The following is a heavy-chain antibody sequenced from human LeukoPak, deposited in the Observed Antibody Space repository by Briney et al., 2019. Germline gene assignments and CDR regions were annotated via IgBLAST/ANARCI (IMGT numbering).Heavy chain of an antibody. D-gene: IGHD5-24*01. Sequence: SETLSLTCTVSGGSISSYYWSWIRQPPGKGLEWIGYIYYSGSTNYNPSLKSRVTISVDTSKNQFSLKLSSVTAADTAVYYCARETVPATRVLDYWGQGTLVTVSS. CDR2: IYYSGST. J-gene: IGHJ4*02. CDR1: GGSISSYY. V-gene: IGHV4-59*08. CDR3: ARETVPATRVLDY.